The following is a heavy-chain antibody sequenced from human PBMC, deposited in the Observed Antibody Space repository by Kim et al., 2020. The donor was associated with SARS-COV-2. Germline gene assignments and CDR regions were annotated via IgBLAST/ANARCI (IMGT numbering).Heavy chain of an antibody. D-gene: IGHD2-2*01. Sequence: GGSLRLSCAASGFTFSSYAMSWFRQAPGKGLEWVSAISGSGGSTYYADSVKGRFTISRDNSKNTLYLQMNSLRAEDTAVYYCAKDRFIVVVPAATDAFDIWGQGTMVTVSS. CDR2: ISGSGGST. V-gene: IGHV3-23*01. CDR3: AKDRFIVVVPAATDAFDI. J-gene: IGHJ3*02. CDR1: GFTFSSYA.